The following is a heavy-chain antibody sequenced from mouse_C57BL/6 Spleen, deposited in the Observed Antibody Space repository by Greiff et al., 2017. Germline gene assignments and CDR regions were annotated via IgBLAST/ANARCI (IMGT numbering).Heavy chain of an antibody. V-gene: IGHV8-12*01. CDR3: ARRASYDGYYYAMAY. Sequence: QVTLKESGPGILQSSQTLSLTCSFSGFSLSTSGMGVSWIRQPSGKGLEWLAHIYWDDDKRYNPSLKSRLTISKDTSRNQIVLKITSVDTADPATHNCARRASYDGYYYAMAYWGQGTSVTVSS. J-gene: IGHJ4*01. CDR2: IYWDDDK. D-gene: IGHD2-3*01. CDR1: GFSLSTSGMG.